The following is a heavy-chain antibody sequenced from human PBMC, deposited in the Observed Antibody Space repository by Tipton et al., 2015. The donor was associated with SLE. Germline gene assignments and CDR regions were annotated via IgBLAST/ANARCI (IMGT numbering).Heavy chain of an antibody. J-gene: IGHJ3*02. V-gene: IGHV4-34*01. CDR1: GGSFSGYY. CDR2: INHSGST. CDR3: ARLDAFDI. Sequence: TLSLTCAVYGGSFSGYYWSWIRQPPGKGLEWIGEINHSGSTNYNPSLKSRVTISVDTSKNQFSMKLSSVTAADTAVYYCARLDAFDIWGQGTMVTVSS.